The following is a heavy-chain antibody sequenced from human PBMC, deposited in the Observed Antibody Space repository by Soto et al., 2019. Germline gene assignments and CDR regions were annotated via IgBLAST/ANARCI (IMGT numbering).Heavy chain of an antibody. CDR1: GGSISSYY. D-gene: IGHD3-16*01. V-gene: IGHV4-59*08. J-gene: IGHJ4*02. CDR2: IYYSGST. Sequence: QVQLQESGPGLVKPSETLSLTCTVSGGSISSYYWCWIRQPPGKGLEWIGYIYYSGSTNYNPSLKSRVTISVDTSKNQFSLKLSLKLSSVTAADTAVYYCARRWGDYFDYWGQGTLVTVSS. CDR3: ARRWGDYFDY.